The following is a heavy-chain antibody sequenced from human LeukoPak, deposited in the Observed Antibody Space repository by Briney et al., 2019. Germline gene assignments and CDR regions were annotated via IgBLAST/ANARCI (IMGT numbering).Heavy chain of an antibody. CDR3: ARLDSYAPVPGY. CDR2: ISGGGETI. J-gene: IGHJ4*02. CDR1: EFTFSSFE. D-gene: IGHD5-18*01. V-gene: IGHV3-48*03. Sequence: PGGSLRLSRAACEFTFSSFEMNWVRQAPGKGLEWISYISGGGETIYYVDSVKGRFTISRDNAKNSLYLQMNSLRAEDTAVYYCARLDSYAPVPGYWGQGTLVTVSS.